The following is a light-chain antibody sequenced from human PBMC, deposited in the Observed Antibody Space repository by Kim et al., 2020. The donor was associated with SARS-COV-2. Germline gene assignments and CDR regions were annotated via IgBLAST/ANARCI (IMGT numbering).Light chain of an antibody. CDR2: NTD. CDR3: LLSYGDTRKI. V-gene: IGLV7-46*01. CDR1: TGTLTGGHF. J-gene: IGLJ2*01. Sequence: GGTVTTTCGSNTGTLTGGHFPYWFQQKPGQAPRPLIYNTDYRYSWTPARFSGSLLGGKAALTLSDAQAEDEADYYCLLSYGDTRKIFGGGTKVTVL.